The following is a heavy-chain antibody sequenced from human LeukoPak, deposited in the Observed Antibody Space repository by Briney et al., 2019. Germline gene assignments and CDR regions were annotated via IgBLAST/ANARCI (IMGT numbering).Heavy chain of an antibody. Sequence: PGGSLRLSCAASGFSLSGYGMHWVRQAPGQGLEWVAVISFDGKNEYYADSVEGRFTITRDNSKNTPYLQMNSLRAEDTAVYSCARGITIFGVVTRPDYWGQGTLVTVSS. J-gene: IGHJ4*02. V-gene: IGHV3-33*05. CDR3: ARGITIFGVVTRPDY. CDR2: ISFDGKNE. D-gene: IGHD3-3*01. CDR1: GFSLSGYG.